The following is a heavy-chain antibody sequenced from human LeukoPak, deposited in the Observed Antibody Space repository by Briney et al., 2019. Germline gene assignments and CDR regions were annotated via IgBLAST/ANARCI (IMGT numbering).Heavy chain of an antibody. CDR1: GFTFSSYS. J-gene: IGHJ4*02. CDR2: ISSGSSYI. V-gene: IGHV3-21*04. CDR3: VRDGRGYSGSTSCRPFDS. Sequence: PGGSLRLSCAASGFTFSSYSMNWVRQAPGKGLEWVSSISSGSSYIYYADSVRGRFTISRDNAKNSLFLQMNSLRVEDTAIYYCVRDGRGYSGSTSCRPFDSWGRGTLVTVSS. D-gene: IGHD2-2*01.